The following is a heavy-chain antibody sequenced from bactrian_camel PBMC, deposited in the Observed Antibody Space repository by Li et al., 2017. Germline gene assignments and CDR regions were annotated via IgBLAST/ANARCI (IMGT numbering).Heavy chain of an antibody. V-gene: IGHV3S56*01. Sequence: QVQLVESGGGSVQAGETLRLSCSASGFTFEDSDLGWYRQAPGNECDLVSAVSFDGRTYYADSVKGRFTFSSVNDKNTVYLQMNRLTPEDTAVYYCAADGPYSDHAKLWGQGTQVTVS. CDR3: AADGPYSDHAKL. D-gene: IGHD4*01. J-gene: IGHJ4*01. CDR2: VSFDGRT. CDR1: GFTFEDSD.